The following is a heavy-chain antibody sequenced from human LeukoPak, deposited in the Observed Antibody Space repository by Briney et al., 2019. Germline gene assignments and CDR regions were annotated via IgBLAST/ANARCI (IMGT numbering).Heavy chain of an antibody. Sequence: SETLSLTCTVSGGSISSYYWSWIRQAPGKGLEWIGYIYYSGSTYYNPSLKSRVTISVDTSKNQFSLKLSSVTAADTAVYYCARERGPYYYDSSGYGHHGESDYWGQGTLVTVSS. CDR1: GGSISSYY. CDR3: ARERGPYYYDSSGYGHHGESDY. D-gene: IGHD3-22*01. V-gene: IGHV4-59*12. CDR2: IYYSGST. J-gene: IGHJ4*02.